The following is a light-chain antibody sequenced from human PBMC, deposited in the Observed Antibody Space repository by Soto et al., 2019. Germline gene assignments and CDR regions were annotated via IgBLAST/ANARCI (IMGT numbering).Light chain of an antibody. CDR1: SSNIGNNA. J-gene: IGLJ1*01. V-gene: IGLV1-36*01. CDR3: AAWDDSLNGYV. CDR2: YDD. Sequence: QSVLTQPPSVSEAPRQRVTISCSGSSSNIGNNAVNWYQQLPGKAPKLLIYYDDLLPPGVSDRFSGSKSGTSASLAISGLQSEDEADYYCAAWDDSLNGYVVGTGTKVTVL.